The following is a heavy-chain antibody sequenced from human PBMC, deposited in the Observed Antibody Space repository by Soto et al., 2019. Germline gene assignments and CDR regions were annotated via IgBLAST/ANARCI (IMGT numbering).Heavy chain of an antibody. D-gene: IGHD2-2*01. J-gene: IGHJ5*02. Sequence: PGGSLRLSCAASGFTFSSYAMSWVRQAPGKGLEWVLAFSCSGVSTYYADSVKGRFTISRDNSKNTLYLQMNSLRAEDTAVYYCAKDKIVVVPAARSGGWFDPWGQGTLVTVSS. CDR3: AKDKIVVVPAARSGGWFDP. V-gene: IGHV3-23*01. CDR1: GFTFSSYA. CDR2: FSCSGVST.